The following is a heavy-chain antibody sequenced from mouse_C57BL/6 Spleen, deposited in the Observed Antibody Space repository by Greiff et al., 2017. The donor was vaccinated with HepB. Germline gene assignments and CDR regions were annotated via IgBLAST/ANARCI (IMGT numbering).Heavy chain of an antibody. J-gene: IGHJ3*01. D-gene: IGHD3-2*02. CDR1: GFTFSSYA. Sequence: EVQVVESGEGLVKPGGSLKLSCAASGFTFSSYAMSWVRQTPEKRLEWVAYISSGGDYIYYADTVKGRVTISRDNARNTLYLQMSSLKSEDTAMYYCTRAPQLRLGPWFAYWGQGTLVTVSA. CDR3: TRAPQLRLGPWFAY. V-gene: IGHV5-9-1*02. CDR2: ISSGGDYI.